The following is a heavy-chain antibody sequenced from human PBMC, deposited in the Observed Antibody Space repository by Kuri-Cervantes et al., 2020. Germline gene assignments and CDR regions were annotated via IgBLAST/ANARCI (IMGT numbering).Heavy chain of an antibody. Sequence: SLKISCEASGFTFSSYGMHWVRQAPGKGLEWVTVISYDGSNKYYADSVKGRFTISRDNSKNTLYLQMNSLRADDTAVYYCSRGPNRGVGFSDSLFDYWGQGTLVTVSS. D-gene: IGHD7-27*01. CDR2: ISYDGSNK. J-gene: IGHJ4*02. CDR1: GFTFSSYG. V-gene: IGHV3-30*19. CDR3: SRGPNRGVGFSDSLFDY.